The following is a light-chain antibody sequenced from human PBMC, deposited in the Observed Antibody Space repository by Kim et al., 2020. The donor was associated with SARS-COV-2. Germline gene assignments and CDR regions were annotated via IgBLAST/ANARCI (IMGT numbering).Light chain of an antibody. V-gene: IGLV1-44*01. Sequence: GQAVTISCSGSRSNVGNNPVNWFQQVPGTAPKLLMSNDNQRPSGVPDRFSASKSGTSASLAISGLQSEDEAVYYCGSWDDSLSGRVFGGGTQLTVL. CDR2: NDN. CDR1: RSNVGNNP. J-gene: IGLJ3*02. CDR3: GSWDDSLSGRV.